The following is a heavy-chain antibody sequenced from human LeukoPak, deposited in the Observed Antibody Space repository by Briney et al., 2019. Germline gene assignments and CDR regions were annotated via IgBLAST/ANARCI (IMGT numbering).Heavy chain of an antibody. J-gene: IGHJ4*02. CDR3: GRKAGDCGGGSCYSIDY. CDR2: IIPIFGTA. Sequence: SVKVSCKAFGGSFSSEAISRVRQAPGQGLEWMGGIIPIFGTANYAQKFQGRVTITTDESTSTAYMEVSSLRSEDTAVYYCGRKAGDCGGGSCYSIDYWGQGTLVTVSS. CDR1: GGSFSSEA. V-gene: IGHV1-69*05. D-gene: IGHD2-15*01.